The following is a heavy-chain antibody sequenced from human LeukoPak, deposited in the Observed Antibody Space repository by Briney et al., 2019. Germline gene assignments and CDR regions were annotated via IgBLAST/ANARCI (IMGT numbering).Heavy chain of an antibody. CDR2: ISGSGGST. CDR1: GFTFSSYA. Sequence: GGSLRLSCAASGFTFSSYAMSWVRQAPGKGLEWVSAISGSGGSTYYADSVKGRFTISRDNSKNTLYLQMNSLRAEDTAVYYCAKDYYDSSGHWTDYDILTGKIVDIWSQVTMVTVSS. CDR3: AKDYYDSSGHWTDYDILTGKIVDI. V-gene: IGHV3-23*01. J-gene: IGHJ3*02. D-gene: IGHD3-22*01.